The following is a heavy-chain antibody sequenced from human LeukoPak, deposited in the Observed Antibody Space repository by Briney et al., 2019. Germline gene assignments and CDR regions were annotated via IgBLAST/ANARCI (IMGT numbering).Heavy chain of an antibody. CDR3: ARALRDYDYVWGSFHAVDI. CDR1: GGSISSYY. Sequence: ASETLSLTCTVSGGSISSYYWSWIRQPPGKGLEWIGYIYYSGSTNYNPSLKSRVTISVDTSKNQFSLKLSSVTAADTAVYYCARALRDYDYVWGSFHAVDIWGQGTMVTVSS. J-gene: IGHJ3*02. V-gene: IGHV4-59*01. D-gene: IGHD3-16*01. CDR2: IYYSGST.